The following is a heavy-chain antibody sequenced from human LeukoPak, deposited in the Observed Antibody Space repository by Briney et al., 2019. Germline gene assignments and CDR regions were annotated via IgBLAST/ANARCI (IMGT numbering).Heavy chain of an antibody. V-gene: IGHV3-7*03. CDR1: GFTFNRYW. D-gene: IGHD2-2*01. J-gene: IGHJ5*02. CDR3: ARESGEFGLGYQLDP. Sequence: GGSLRLSCAASGFTFNRYWMSWVRQAPGKGLEWVANIKQDGSEKYYVDSVKGRFTISRDNAENSLYLQMNSLRAEDTAVYYCARESGEFGLGYQLDPWGQGTLVSVSS. CDR2: IKQDGSEK.